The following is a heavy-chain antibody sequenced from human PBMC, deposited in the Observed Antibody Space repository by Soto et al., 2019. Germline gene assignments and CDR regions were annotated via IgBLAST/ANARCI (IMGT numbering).Heavy chain of an antibody. J-gene: IGHJ5*02. CDR3: ARDYFDSSDYTTNWFDP. CDR2: IYHTGNA. Sequence: SETLSLTCSVSGDSISNSRFYWAWIRQPPGEGLEWIGSIYHTGNAYYKPSLKSRVTIFVDTSKNQFSLKLTSLTAADTALYYCARDYFDSSDYTTNWFDPWGQGTLVTVSS. D-gene: IGHD3-22*01. CDR1: GDSISNSRFY. V-gene: IGHV4-39*01.